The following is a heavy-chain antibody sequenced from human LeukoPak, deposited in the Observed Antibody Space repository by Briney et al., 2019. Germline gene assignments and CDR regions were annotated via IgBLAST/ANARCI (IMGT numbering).Heavy chain of an antibody. Sequence: SGGSLRLSCAASGFSFSTYSMNWVRQAPGEGLEWVSSISSRSGYIYYADSVKGRFTISRDDAKNSLYLQMDSLGAEDTAVYYCATDLYYDRSGGDLWGRGTLVTVSS. J-gene: IGHJ2*01. D-gene: IGHD3-22*01. CDR3: ATDLYYDRSGGDL. CDR1: GFSFSTYS. CDR2: ISSRSGYI. V-gene: IGHV3-21*01.